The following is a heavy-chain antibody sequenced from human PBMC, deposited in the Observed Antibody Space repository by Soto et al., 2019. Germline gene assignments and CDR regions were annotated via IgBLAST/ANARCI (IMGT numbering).Heavy chain of an antibody. CDR2: IGPESGAT. V-gene: IGHV1-2*02. CDR3: GRGRSGQIVVVS. J-gene: IGHJ4*02. Sequence: GASVKVSCKASGYTFTGHYIHWVRQAPEQGPEWMGEIGPESGATRYAQKFQGRVTMTMDMSITTVYMELSNLSPDDTAVYYCGRGRSGQIVVVSWGQGTPVTVSS. CDR1: GYTFTGHY. D-gene: IGHD5-12*01.